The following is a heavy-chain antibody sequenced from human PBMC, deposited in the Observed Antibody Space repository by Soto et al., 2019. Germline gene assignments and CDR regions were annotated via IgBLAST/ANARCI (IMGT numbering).Heavy chain of an antibody. J-gene: IGHJ4*02. Sequence: SGPTLVNPTQTLTLTCTVSGFSLTTSGMTLSWIRQPPGKAPEWLALAYEYSPSLQSRLTFTKDTSKNQVVLTMTNVDPGDTATYYCTLRHGSSTGPIYWGQGIQVTVSS. V-gene: IGHV2-5*01. CDR1: GFSLTTSGMT. CDR2: AYE. CDR3: TLRHGSSTGPIY. D-gene: IGHD3-10*01.